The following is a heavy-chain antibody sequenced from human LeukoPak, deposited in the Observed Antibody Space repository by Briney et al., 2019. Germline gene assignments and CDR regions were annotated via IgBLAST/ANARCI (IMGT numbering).Heavy chain of an antibody. CDR1: RFTFSDYT. CDR2: ISSSSSYM. Sequence: KPGGSLRLSCAASRFTFSDYTMNWVRQAPGKGLEWVSSISSSSSYMYYADSVKGRFTISRDNVRNSLYLQMNSLRAEETAVYYCTRDMTGSYYPTGAFDIWGQGTMVTVSS. J-gene: IGHJ3*02. CDR3: TRDMTGSYYPTGAFDI. D-gene: IGHD1-26*01. V-gene: IGHV3-21*04.